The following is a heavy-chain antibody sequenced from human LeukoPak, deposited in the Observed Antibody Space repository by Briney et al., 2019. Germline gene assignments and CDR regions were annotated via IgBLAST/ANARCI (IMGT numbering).Heavy chain of an antibody. CDR1: GFTFSSYG. D-gene: IGHD3-9*01. Sequence: GGSLRLSCAASGFTFSSYGMHWVRQAPGKGLEWVAVISYDGSNKYYADSVKGRFTISRDNSKTTLYLQMNSLRAEDTAVYYCAKDLVLRYFDWAFDYWGQGTLVTVSS. CDR3: AKDLVLRYFDWAFDY. V-gene: IGHV3-30*18. J-gene: IGHJ4*02. CDR2: ISYDGSNK.